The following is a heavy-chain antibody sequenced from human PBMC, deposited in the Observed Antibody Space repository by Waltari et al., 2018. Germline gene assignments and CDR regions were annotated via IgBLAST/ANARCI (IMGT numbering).Heavy chain of an antibody. CDR1: GGSFSGYY. CDR2: INHSGST. D-gene: IGHD3-22*01. Sequence: QVQLQQWGAGLLKPSETLSLTCAVYGGSFSGYYWSWIRQPPGKGLEWIGEINHSGSTNYTPSLKSRVTISVDTSKNQFSLKLSSVTAADTAVYYCASNLLYYYDSSGDYYYGMDVWGQGTTVTVSS. CDR3: ASNLLYYYDSSGDYYYGMDV. J-gene: IGHJ6*02. V-gene: IGHV4-34*01.